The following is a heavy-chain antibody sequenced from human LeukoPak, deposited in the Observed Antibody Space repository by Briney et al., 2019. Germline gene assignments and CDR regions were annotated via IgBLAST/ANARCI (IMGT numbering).Heavy chain of an antibody. Sequence: GGSLRLSCAVSGFTFSSYWMSWVRQAPGKGLEWVANIKQDGSEKYYVDSVKGRFTISRDNAKNSLYLQMNSLRVEDTAVYYCASSRDFYFDYWGQGTLVTVSS. V-gene: IGHV3-7*01. J-gene: IGHJ4*02. CDR1: GFTFSSYW. D-gene: IGHD2-2*01. CDR3: ASSRDFYFDY. CDR2: IKQDGSEK.